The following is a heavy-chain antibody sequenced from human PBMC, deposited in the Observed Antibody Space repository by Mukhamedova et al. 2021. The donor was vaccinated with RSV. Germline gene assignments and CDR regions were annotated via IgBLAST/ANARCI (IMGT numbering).Heavy chain of an antibody. CDR1: GFTFSDYD. V-gene: IGHV3-30*18. CDR2: ISFDGSDT. Sequence: GFTFSDYDIHWVRQAPGKGLEWVAFISFDGSDTNYAASVKGRFIISRDNSNSTLFLQMNSLRADDTAVYFCAKPHPPISTYGWGQG. CDR3: AKPHPPISTYG. J-gene: IGHJ1*01. D-gene: IGHD2/OR15-2a*01.